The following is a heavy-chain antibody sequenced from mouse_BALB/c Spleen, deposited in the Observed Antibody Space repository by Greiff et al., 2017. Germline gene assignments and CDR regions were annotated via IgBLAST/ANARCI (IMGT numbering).Heavy chain of an antibody. CDR3: ARGPYYYGSSYLWFAY. J-gene: IGHJ3*01. V-gene: IGHV3-2*02. CDR1: GYSITSDYA. CDR2: ISYSGST. D-gene: IGHD1-1*01. Sequence: DVQLQESGPGLVKPSQSLSLTCTVTGYSITSDYAWNWIRQFPGNKLEWMGYISYSGSTSYNPSLKSRISITRDTSKNQFFLQLNSVTTEDTATYYCARGPYYYGSSYLWFAYWGQGTLVTVSA.